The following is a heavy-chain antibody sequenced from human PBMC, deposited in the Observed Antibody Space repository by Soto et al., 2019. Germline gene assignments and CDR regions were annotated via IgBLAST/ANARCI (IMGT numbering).Heavy chain of an antibody. V-gene: IGHV1-18*01. J-gene: IGHJ3*02. CDR1: GYTFTSYG. Sequence: QVQLVQSGAEVKKPGASVKVSCKASGYTFTSYGISWVRQAPGQGLEWMGWISAYNGNTNYAQKLQGRVTMTTDTSTSTAYMELRSLRSDDTAVYYCASDRQMGTGIAAAGDAFDIWGQGTMVTVSS. D-gene: IGHD6-13*01. CDR2: ISAYNGNT. CDR3: ASDRQMGTGIAAAGDAFDI.